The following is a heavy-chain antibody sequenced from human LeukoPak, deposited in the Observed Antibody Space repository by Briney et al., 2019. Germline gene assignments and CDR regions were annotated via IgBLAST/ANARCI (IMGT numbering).Heavy chain of an antibody. D-gene: IGHD6-19*01. CDR3: ASTSGWYESIDY. V-gene: IGHV3-23*01. CDR2: ISGRGGTT. CDR1: GFTFSSYA. Sequence: GGSLRLSCAGSGFTFSSYAMSWVRQAPGKGLEWVSGISGRGGTTYYADSVKGRFTISRDNSKNTLYLQMNSLRAEDTAVYYCASTSGWYESIDYWGQGTLVTVSS. J-gene: IGHJ4*02.